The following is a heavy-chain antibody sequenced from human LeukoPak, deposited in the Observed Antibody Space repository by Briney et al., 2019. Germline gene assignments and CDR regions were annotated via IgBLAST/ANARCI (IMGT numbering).Heavy chain of an antibody. CDR2: INHSGST. D-gene: IGHD3-22*01. CDR3: ARGIYDSSGMAWFDP. Sequence: SETLSLTCAVWVGSFRGYYWSGIRQPPGKGLEWIGEINHSGSTNYNPALKSRGTISVDTSKNQFSLKLSSVTAADTAVYYCARGIYDSSGMAWFDPWGQGTLVTVSS. CDR1: VGSFRGYY. V-gene: IGHV4-34*01. J-gene: IGHJ5*02.